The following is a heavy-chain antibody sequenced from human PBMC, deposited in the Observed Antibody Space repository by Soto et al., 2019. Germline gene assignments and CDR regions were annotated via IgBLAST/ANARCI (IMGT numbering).Heavy chain of an antibody. CDR3: AKGPLDVYYLDY. Sequence: QVQLVESGGGVVQPGRSLRLSCVASGFTFSHYVMYWVRQAPGKGLEWVAVISHDGSYEYYADSVKGRFTISRDNSKNTLHLQMNSLRPEDTAVYYCAKGPLDVYYLDYWGQGTLVTVSS. V-gene: IGHV3-30*18. D-gene: IGHD1-26*01. J-gene: IGHJ4*02. CDR2: ISHDGSYE. CDR1: GFTFSHYV.